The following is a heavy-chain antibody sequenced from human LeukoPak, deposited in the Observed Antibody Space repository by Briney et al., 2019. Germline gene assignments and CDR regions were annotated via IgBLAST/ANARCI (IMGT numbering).Heavy chain of an antibody. D-gene: IGHD3-3*01. CDR1: GYTFTGYY. Sequence: ASVKVSCKASGYTFTGYYMHWVRQAPGQGLEWMGWINPNSGGTNYAQKFQGRVTMTRVTSISTAYMELSRLRSDDTAVYYCARVSPEYYDFPFDPWGQGTLVTVSS. CDR3: ARVSPEYYDFPFDP. V-gene: IGHV1-2*02. CDR2: INPNSGGT. J-gene: IGHJ5*02.